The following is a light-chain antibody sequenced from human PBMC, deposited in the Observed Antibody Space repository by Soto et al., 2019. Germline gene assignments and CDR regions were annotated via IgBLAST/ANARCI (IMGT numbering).Light chain of an antibody. CDR1: HSIITR. Sequence: DIQMTQSPSSLSASVGDIVAITFRSSHSIITRLAFFQRQPGKAPKLLIYQASNLESGVPSRFSGSGSGTEFTLTISSLQPDDFAAYYCLQYNSHWTFGQGTKVDI. J-gene: IGKJ1*01. V-gene: IGKV1-5*03. CDR3: LQYNSHWT. CDR2: QAS.